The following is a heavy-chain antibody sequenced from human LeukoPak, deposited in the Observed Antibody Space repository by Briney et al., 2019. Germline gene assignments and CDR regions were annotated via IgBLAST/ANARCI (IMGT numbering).Heavy chain of an antibody. CDR1: GITFNKSA. J-gene: IGHJ6*02. CDR2: ISGSWSHT. V-gene: IGHV3-23*01. CDR3: GKWGSCIGTSCYYSGMDV. Sequence: GGSLRLSCAASGITFNKSAVSGVRQAPGKGVEWVSAISGSWSHTYYADAVKGRVTISIDRNTLYLQMSSLRDDDTAVYYCGKWGSCIGTSCYYSGMDVWGQGTTVIVSS. D-gene: IGHD2-2*01.